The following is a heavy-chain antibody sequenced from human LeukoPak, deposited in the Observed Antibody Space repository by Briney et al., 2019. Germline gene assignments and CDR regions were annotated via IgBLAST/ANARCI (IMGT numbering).Heavy chain of an antibody. CDR3: ARGIRGYYYYYMDV. V-gene: IGHV1-69*05. J-gene: IGHJ6*03. Sequence: ASVKVSCKASGGTFSSYPISWVRQAPGQRLEWMGGIIPIFGTTNYAQKFQGRVTITTDESTSTAYMELSSLRSEDTAVYYCARGIRGYYYYYMDVWGKGTTVTVSS. CDR1: GGTFSSYP. CDR2: IIPIFGTT.